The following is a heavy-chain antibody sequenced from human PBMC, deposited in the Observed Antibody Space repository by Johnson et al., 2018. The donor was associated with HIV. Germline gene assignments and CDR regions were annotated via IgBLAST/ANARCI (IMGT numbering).Heavy chain of an antibody. CDR1: GFAFEDYG. CDR3: ARGGRKQLACDAFDI. V-gene: IGHV3-20*04. Sequence: EVQLVESGGRVERPGESLRLSCVGSGFAFEDYGMSWVRQAPGKGLEWVSGINWNGGSTGYADSVKGRFTISRDNAKNSLYLQMNRLRAEDTALYYCARGGRKQLACDAFDIWGQGTMVTVSS. J-gene: IGHJ3*02. CDR2: INWNGGST. D-gene: IGHD6-6*01.